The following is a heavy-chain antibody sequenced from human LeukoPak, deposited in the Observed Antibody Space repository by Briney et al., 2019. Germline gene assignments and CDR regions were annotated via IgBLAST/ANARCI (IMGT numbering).Heavy chain of an antibody. CDR2: IYTSGST. CDR1: GGSISSGSYY. V-gene: IGHV4-61*02. D-gene: IGHD5-18*01. CDR3: ARARLSYGYYFDY. Sequence: SETLSLTCTVSGGSISSGSYYWSWIRQPAGKGLEWIGRIYTSGSTNYNPSLKSRVTISVDTSKNQFSLKLSSVTAADTAVYYCARARLSYGYYFDYWGQGTLVTVSS. J-gene: IGHJ4*02.